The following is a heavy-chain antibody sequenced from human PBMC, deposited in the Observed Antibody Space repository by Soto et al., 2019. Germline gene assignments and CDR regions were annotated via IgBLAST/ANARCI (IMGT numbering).Heavy chain of an antibody. CDR3: ARLHRKYDFWSGYYTGDWFDP. CDR2: IYYSGST. D-gene: IGHD3-3*01. CDR1: GGSISSSSYY. J-gene: IGHJ5*02. Sequence: PSETLSLTCTVSGGSISSSSYYWGWIRQPPGKGLEWIGSIYYSGSTYYNPSLKSRVTISVDTSKNQFSLKLSSVTAADTAVHYCARLHRKYDFWSGYYTGDWFDPWGQGTLVTVSS. V-gene: IGHV4-39*01.